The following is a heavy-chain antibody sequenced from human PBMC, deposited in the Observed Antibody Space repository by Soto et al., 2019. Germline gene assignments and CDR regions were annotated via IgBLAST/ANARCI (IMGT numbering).Heavy chain of an antibody. D-gene: IGHD2-2*01. Sequence: ASVKVSCKASGYTFTSYGISWVRQAPGQGLEWMGWISAYNGSTNYAQKLQGRVTMTTDTSTSTAYMELRSLRSDDTAVYYCARDTYCSSTSCYPYYYYGMDVWGQGTTVTVSS. CDR2: ISAYNGST. CDR3: ARDTYCSSTSCYPYYYYGMDV. J-gene: IGHJ6*02. V-gene: IGHV1-18*04. CDR1: GYTFTSYG.